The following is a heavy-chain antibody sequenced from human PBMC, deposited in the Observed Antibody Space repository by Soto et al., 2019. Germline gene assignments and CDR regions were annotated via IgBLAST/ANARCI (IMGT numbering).Heavy chain of an antibody. Sequence: PGESLKISCKGSGYRFTSYWITWVRQMPGKGLEWMGRIDPRDSITNYSPSFQGHVTISADKSISTAYLQWSSLKASDTDRYYCERQYSSSSALWGYWGQGTPVTVAS. CDR1: GYRFTSYW. CDR2: IDPRDSIT. V-gene: IGHV5-10-1*01. J-gene: IGHJ4*02. CDR3: ERQYSSSSALWGY. D-gene: IGHD6-13*01.